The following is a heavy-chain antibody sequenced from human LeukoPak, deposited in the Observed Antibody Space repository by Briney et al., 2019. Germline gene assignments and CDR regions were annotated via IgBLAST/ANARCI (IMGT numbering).Heavy chain of an antibody. CDR2: IYYSGST. Sequence: SETLSLTCTVSGGSITIYYWNWIRQPPGKGLEWIGYIYYSGSTNYNPSLKSRVTISVDTSKNQFSLKLSSVTAADTAVYYCARGYGTGYYYVPYDFGGQGTLVTVSS. D-gene: IGHD3-22*01. V-gene: IGHV4-59*01. CDR1: GGSITIYY. CDR3: ARGYGTGYYYVPYDF. J-gene: IGHJ4*02.